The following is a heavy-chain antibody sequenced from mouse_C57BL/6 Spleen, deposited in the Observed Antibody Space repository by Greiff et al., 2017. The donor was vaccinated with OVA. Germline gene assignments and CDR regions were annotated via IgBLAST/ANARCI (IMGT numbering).Heavy chain of an antibody. CDR2: IWRGGST. D-gene: IGHD1-1*01. CDR3: AITYYGSSPFAY. CDR1: GFSLTSYG. Sequence: VQRVESGPGLVQPSQRLSITCTVSGFSLTSYGVHWVRQSPGKGLAWLGVIWRGGSTDYNAAFMSRLSITKANSKSHVSFKMNILQAYDTAIYYCAITYYGSSPFAYWGQGTLVTVSA. J-gene: IGHJ3*01. V-gene: IGHV2-5*01.